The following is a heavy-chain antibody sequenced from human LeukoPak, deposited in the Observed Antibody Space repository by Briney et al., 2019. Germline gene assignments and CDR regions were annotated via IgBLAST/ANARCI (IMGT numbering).Heavy chain of an antibody. Sequence: SETLSLTCSVSGGSISSSSYYWGWIRQPPGKGLEWLGSIYYSGSTYYNPYLKSRVTISADTSKNQFSLALSSVTAADTAVYYCARLPRRCTKSVCYRFDYWGQGTLVTVSS. V-gene: IGHV4-39*01. CDR2: IYYSGST. J-gene: IGHJ4*02. CDR3: ARLPRRCTKSVCYRFDY. D-gene: IGHD2-8*01. CDR1: GGSISSSSYY.